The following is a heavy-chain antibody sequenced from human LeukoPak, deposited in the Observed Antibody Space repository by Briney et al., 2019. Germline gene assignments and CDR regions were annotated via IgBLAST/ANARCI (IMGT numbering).Heavy chain of an antibody. D-gene: IGHD2/OR15-2a*01. CDR2: IYYSGST. CDR1: GGSISSYY. CDR3: AGHHPRNTVDF. Sequence: ETLSLTCTVSGGSISSYYWSWIQQPPGKGLEWIGYIYYSGSTNYNPSLKSRVTISLDTSKNQFSLKLSSVTAADTAVYYCAGHHPRNTVDFWGQGTLVTVSS. J-gene: IGHJ4*02. V-gene: IGHV4-59*08.